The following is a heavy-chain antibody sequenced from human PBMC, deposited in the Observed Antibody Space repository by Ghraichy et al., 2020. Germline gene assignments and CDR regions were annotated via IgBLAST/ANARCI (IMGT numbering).Heavy chain of an antibody. Sequence: SETLSLTCTVSGGSISSSSYYWGWIRQPPGKGLEWIGSIYFSGSTYYNPSLKSRVTISVDTSKNQFSLKLSSVTAADTAVYYCARILARGYFDYWGQGTLVTFSS. CDR1: GGSISSSSYY. V-gene: IGHV4-39*01. D-gene: IGHD3-3*01. CDR2: IYFSGST. CDR3: ARILARGYFDY. J-gene: IGHJ4*02.